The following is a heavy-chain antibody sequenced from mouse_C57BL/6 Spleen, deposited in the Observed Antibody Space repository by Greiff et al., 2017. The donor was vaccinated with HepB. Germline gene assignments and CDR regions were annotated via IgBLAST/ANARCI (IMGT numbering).Heavy chain of an antibody. CDR3: TRSGYGNYFYYFDY. J-gene: IGHJ2*01. V-gene: IGHV1-5*01. CDR1: GYTFTSYW. Sequence: VQLQQSGTVLARPGASVKMSCKTSGYTFTSYWMHWVKQRPGQGLEWIGAIYPGNSDTSYNQKFKGKAKLTAVTSASTAYMELSSLTNEDSAVYYCTRSGYGNYFYYFDYWGQGTTLTVSS. D-gene: IGHD2-10*02. CDR2: IYPGNSDT.